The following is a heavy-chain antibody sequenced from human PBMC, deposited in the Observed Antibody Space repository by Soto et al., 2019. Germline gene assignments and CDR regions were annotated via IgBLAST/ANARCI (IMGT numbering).Heavy chain of an antibody. CDR1: GFTFSGYG. CDR3: ARDGVGATTFFGYFDY. V-gene: IGHV3-33*01. D-gene: IGHD1-26*01. Sequence: ESGGGVVQPGRSLRLSCAASGFTFSGYGMHWVRQAPGKGLEWVAITRHDGSNTYYADSMRGRFTISRDNSKKTLYLQMDSLRAEDTAVYYCARDGVGATTFFGYFDYWGQGTLVTVSS. CDR2: TRHDGSNT. J-gene: IGHJ4*02.